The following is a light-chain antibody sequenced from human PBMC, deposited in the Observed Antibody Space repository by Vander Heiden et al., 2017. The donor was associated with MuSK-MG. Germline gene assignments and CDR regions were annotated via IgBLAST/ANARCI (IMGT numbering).Light chain of an antibody. CDR1: QSVSTS. Sequence: ELVMTQSPATLSLSPGDRATLSCRASQSVSTSLSWYQQKPGQAPRLVIYDASNRVTGIPARFSGSGSGTDVTLIISSLEPEYFAVYYCQQRFKRFTFGPGTTVEIK. CDR3: QQRFKRFT. J-gene: IGKJ3*01. CDR2: DAS. V-gene: IGKV3-11*01.